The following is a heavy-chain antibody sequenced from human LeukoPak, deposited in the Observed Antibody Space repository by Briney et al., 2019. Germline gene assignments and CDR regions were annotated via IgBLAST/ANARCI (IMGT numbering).Heavy chain of an antibody. V-gene: IGHV3-30-3*01. J-gene: IGHJ4*02. D-gene: IGHD4-17*01. CDR1: GFTFSSYA. CDR2: ISYDGSNK. CDR3: ARATQGSTTQNYFDY. Sequence: PGGSLRLSCAASGFTFSSYAMHWVRQAPGKGLEWVAVISYDGSNKYYADSVKGRFTISRDNSKNTLYLQMNSLRAEDTAVYYCARATQGSTTQNYFDYWGQGTLVTVSS.